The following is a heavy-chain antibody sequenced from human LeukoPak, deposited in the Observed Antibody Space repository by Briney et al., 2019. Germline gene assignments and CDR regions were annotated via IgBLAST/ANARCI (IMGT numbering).Heavy chain of an antibody. Sequence: GRSLRLSCAASGFTFSSYGMHWVPQAPGKGLEWVAVISYDGSNKYYADSVKGRFTISRDNSKNTLYLQMNSLRAEDTAVYYCAKNEEDMTTVYYFDYWGQGTLVTVSS. CDR2: ISYDGSNK. CDR1: GFTFSSYG. J-gene: IGHJ4*02. V-gene: IGHV3-30*18. D-gene: IGHD4-17*01. CDR3: AKNEEDMTTVYYFDY.